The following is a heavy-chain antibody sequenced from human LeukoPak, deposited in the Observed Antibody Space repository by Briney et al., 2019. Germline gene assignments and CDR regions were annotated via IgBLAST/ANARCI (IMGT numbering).Heavy chain of an antibody. J-gene: IGHJ5*02. D-gene: IGHD3-16*01. CDR2: IIPIFGTA. V-gene: IGHV1-69*01. CDR3: ARVLGEWLENWFDP. CDR1: GGTFSSYA. Sequence: SVKVSCKASGGTFSSYAISWVRQAPGQGLEWMGGIIPIFGTANCAQKFQGRVTITADESASTAYMELSSLRSEDTAVYYCARVLGEWLENWFDPWGQGTLVTVSS.